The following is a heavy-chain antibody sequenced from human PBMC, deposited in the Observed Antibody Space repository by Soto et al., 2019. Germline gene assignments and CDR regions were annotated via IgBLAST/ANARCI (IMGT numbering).Heavy chain of an antibody. J-gene: IGHJ4*02. CDR1: GFSFSSYD. V-gene: IGHV3-23*01. CDR2: ISGSGGST. D-gene: IGHD2-2*01. CDR3: AKRYCSSSSCALFDY. Sequence: PGGSLRLSCAASGFSFSSYDMNWVRQAPGKGLEWVSAISGSGGSTYYAESVKGRFTISRDNSKNTLYLQMNSLTAEDTAVYHCAKRYCSSSSCALFDYWGQGTLVTVSS.